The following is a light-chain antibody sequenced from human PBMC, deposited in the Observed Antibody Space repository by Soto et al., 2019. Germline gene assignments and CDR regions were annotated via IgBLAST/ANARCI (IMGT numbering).Light chain of an antibody. V-gene: IGKV3-20*01. J-gene: IGKJ2*01. CDR3: QQYGGSPYT. CDR2: GAS. CDR1: QYIASSY. Sequence: EIVLTQSPGTLSLSPGEGATLSCRSSQYIASSYLAWYQQRRGQAPRLLIYGASSRATGIPDRFSGRGSGTDFPLDIRRLEPEDFAVYYCQQYGGSPYTFGLGTKVEIK.